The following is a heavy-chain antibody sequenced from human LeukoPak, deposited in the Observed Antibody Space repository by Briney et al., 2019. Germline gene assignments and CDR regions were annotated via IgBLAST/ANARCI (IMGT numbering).Heavy chain of an antibody. CDR1: GYSFTTYD. V-gene: IGHV1-8*03. D-gene: IGHD6-19*01. Sequence: ASVKVSCKASGYSFTTYDINWVRQATGQGLEWMGWMNPNSGNTGYAQKFQGRVTITRNTSISTAYMELSNLRSKDTAVYYCTRGSGIVVAGWDWFDPWGQGTLVTVSS. J-gene: IGHJ5*02. CDR2: MNPNSGNT. CDR3: TRGSGIVVAGWDWFDP.